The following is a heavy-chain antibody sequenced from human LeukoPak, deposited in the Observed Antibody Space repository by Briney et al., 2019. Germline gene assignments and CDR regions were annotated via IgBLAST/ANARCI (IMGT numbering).Heavy chain of an antibody. CDR2: ITAYNGNT. CDR3: ARVYCSGGSCYSLDY. V-gene: IGHV1-18*01. Sequence: ASVKVSCKASGYTFTSYGFTWVRQAPGQGLEWMGWITAYNGNTDYAQKFQGRVTMTPDTSTSTAYMELRSLRSDDTAVYYCARVYCSGGSCYSLDYWGQGTLVTVSS. CDR1: GYTFTSYG. J-gene: IGHJ4*02. D-gene: IGHD2-15*01.